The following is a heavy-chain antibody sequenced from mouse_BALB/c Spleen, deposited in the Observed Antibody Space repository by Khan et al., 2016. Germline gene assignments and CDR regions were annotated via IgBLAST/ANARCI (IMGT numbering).Heavy chain of an antibody. J-gene: IGHJ4*01. CDR1: GYTFSTHW. D-gene: IGHD2-3*01. Sequence: QVQLKQSGAELMKPGASVKISCKATGYTFSTHWIEWVKQRPGHGLEWIGEILPGSGSVTYNEKFKDKATFTAETSSNTAYMQLSSLTSEDSAVYYCAKWLLGAMDYWGQGTPVTVSS. CDR2: ILPGSGSV. V-gene: IGHV1-9*01. CDR3: AKWLLGAMDY.